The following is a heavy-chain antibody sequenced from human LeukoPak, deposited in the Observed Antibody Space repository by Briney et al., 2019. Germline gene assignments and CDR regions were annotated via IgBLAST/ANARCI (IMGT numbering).Heavy chain of an antibody. D-gene: IGHD6-19*01. V-gene: IGHV4-59*01. Sequence: SETLSLTCTVSGGSISSYYWTWIRQPPGRGLEWIGYIYYSGSTSYNPSLMSRVTFSLDTPRNQFSLRLTSLTAADTAVYYCARATDSNGWLFDYWGQGALVTVSS. CDR1: GGSISSYY. J-gene: IGHJ4*02. CDR2: IYYSGST. CDR3: ARATDSNGWLFDY.